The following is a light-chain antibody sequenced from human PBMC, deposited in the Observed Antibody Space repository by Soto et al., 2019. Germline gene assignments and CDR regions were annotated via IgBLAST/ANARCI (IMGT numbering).Light chain of an antibody. CDR2: DAS. CDR3: QQRGNWPRT. Sequence: EIVLTQSPVTLSLSPGERATLSCRASQSVSTYLAWYQQKPGQAPRLLIYDASNRATGIPARFSGTGSGTDFTLTISSLEPEDFAIYYCQQRGNWPRTFGHGTRVDIK. J-gene: IGKJ1*01. CDR1: QSVSTY. V-gene: IGKV3-11*01.